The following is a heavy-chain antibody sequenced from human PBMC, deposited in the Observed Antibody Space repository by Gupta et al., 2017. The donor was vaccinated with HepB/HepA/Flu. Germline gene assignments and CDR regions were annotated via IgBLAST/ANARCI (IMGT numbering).Heavy chain of an antibody. CDR2: INPHSGGT. D-gene: IGHD4-11*01. J-gene: IGHJ4*02. CDR1: GYTFNGHY. V-gene: IGHV1-2*02. CDR3: ARSQGYSTYSPFDF. Sequence: QVQLVQSGAEVEKPGASVKVSCQTSGYTFNGHYMHWVRQAPGQGLEWVGWINPHSGGTNYAQKFRGRVTISRDTSIRTAYLELSSLRSDDTAVYYCARSQGYSTYSPFDFWGQGTLVTVSS.